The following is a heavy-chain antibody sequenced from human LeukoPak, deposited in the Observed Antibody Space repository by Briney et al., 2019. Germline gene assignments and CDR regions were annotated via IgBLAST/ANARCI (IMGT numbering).Heavy chain of an antibody. CDR1: GGSFSSYY. CDR2: IYYSGST. CDR3: ARERPAYCGGDCYPGAFDI. J-gene: IGHJ3*02. V-gene: IGHV4-59*01. D-gene: IGHD2-21*02. Sequence: ASETLSLTCTVAGGSFSSYYWSWIRQPPGKGLEWIGYIYYSGSTNYNPSLKSRVTISVDTSKNQFSLKLSSVTAADTAVYYCARERPAYCGGDCYPGAFDIWGQGTMVTVSS.